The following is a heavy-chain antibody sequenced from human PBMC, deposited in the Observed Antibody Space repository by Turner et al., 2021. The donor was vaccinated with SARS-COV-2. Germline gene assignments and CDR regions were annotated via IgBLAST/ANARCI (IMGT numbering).Heavy chain of an antibody. CDR3: ARDLMEVGGMDV. Sequence: EVQLVASGGGLIQPGGYLRLSCAASGLTVSSNYMSWVRQAPGKGLEWVSVIYSGGSTYYADSVKGRFTISRDNSKNTLYLQMNSLRAEDTAVYYCARDLMEVGGMDVWGQGTTVTVSS. D-gene: IGHD3-3*01. J-gene: IGHJ6*02. V-gene: IGHV3-53*01. CDR1: GLTVSSNY. CDR2: IYSGGST.